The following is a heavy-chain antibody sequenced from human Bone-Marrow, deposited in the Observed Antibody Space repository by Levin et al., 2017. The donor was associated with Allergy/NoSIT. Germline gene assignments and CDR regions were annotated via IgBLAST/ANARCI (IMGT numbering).Heavy chain of an antibody. CDR3: ARSCAGNCFETCWYFDL. J-gene: IGHJ2*01. V-gene: IGHV4-38-2*01. D-gene: IGHD2-21*02. Sequence: SSETLSLTCSVSGYSISSGYYWGWIRQPPGKGLEWIGSIYHSGTTYYNPSLKSRVTISVDTSKNHFSLKLSSVTAADTAMYFFARSCAGNCFETCWYFDLWGRGALVTVSS. CDR1: GYSISSGYY. CDR2: IYHSGTT.